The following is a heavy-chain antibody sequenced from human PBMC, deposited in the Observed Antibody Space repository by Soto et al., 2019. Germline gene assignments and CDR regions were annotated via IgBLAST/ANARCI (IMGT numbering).Heavy chain of an antibody. Sequence: GGYLRLSCEASGFTFSNYAMSWVRQAPGKGLEWVSGISTSGGSTFYADSVKGRFAISRDNSKNTLYLLMSDLRAEDTAVYYCAKSKPLVPAASDYFDYWGQGTLVTVSS. D-gene: IGHD2-2*01. CDR2: ISTSGGST. J-gene: IGHJ4*02. CDR3: AKSKPLVPAASDYFDY. V-gene: IGHV3-23*01. CDR1: GFTFSNYA.